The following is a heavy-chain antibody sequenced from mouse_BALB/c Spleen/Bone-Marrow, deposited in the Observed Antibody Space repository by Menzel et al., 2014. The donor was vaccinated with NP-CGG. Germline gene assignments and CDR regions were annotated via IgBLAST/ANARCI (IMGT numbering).Heavy chain of an antibody. J-gene: IGHJ4*01. V-gene: IGHV5-17*02. Sequence: EVHLVESGGGLVQPGGSRKLSCAASGFTFSSFGMHWVRQAPEKGLEWVAYISSGSSTIYYADTVKGRLTISRDNPKNTLFPQMTSLRSEDTAMYYCASLTYYAMDYWGQGTSVTVSS. CDR2: ISSGSSTI. CDR1: GFTFSSFG. CDR3: ASLTYYAMDY.